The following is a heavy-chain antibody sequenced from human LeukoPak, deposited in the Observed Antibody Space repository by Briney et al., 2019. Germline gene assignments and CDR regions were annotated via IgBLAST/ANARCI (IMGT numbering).Heavy chain of an antibody. D-gene: IGHD3-10*01. J-gene: IGHJ3*02. Sequence: SETLSLTCTVSGGSISSYYWSWIRQPPGKGLEWIGYIYYSGSTNYNPSLKSRVTISVDTSKNQFSLKLSSVTAADTAVYYCARSDYYGSGPHAFDIWGQGTMVTVSS. V-gene: IGHV4-59*01. CDR2: IYYSGST. CDR1: GGSISSYY. CDR3: ARSDYYGSGPHAFDI.